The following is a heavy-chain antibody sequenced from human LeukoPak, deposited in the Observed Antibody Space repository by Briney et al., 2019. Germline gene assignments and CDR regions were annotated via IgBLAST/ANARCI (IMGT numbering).Heavy chain of an antibody. V-gene: IGHV4-38-2*02. CDR1: GYSISSGYY. CDR3: AREDCSSTSCPNWFDP. CDR2: IYHSGST. D-gene: IGHD2-2*01. J-gene: IGHJ5*02. Sequence: PSETLSLTCTVSGYSISSGYYWGWIRQPPGKGLEWIGSIYHSGSTYYNPSLKSRVTISVDTSKNQFSLKLSSVTAADTAVYYCAREDCSSTSCPNWFDPWGQGTLVTVSS.